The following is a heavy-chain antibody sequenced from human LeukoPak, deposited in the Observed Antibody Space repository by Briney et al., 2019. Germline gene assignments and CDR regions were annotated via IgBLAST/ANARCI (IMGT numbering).Heavy chain of an antibody. V-gene: IGHV4-39*01. D-gene: IGHD3-22*01. Sequence: KPSGTLSLTCTVSGGSISSSSYYWGWIRQPPGKGLEWFASIYYSGTTYYNPSLKSRVTISADTSKNQYSLKPSSVTAADTAVYYCTSRGWIVGLVDYWGQGTLVTVSS. CDR3: TSRGWIVGLVDY. J-gene: IGHJ4*02. CDR1: GGSISSSSYY. CDR2: IYYSGTT.